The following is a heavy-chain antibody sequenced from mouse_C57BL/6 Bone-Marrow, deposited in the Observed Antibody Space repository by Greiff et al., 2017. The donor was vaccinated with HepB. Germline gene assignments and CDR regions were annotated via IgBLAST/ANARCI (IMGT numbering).Heavy chain of an antibody. Sequence: EVKLEESGGGLVQPGESLKLSCESNEYEFPSHDMSWVRKTPEKRLELVAAINSDGGSTYYPDTMERRFIISRDNTKKTLYLQMSSLRSEDTALYYCARPRQLRVLMDYWGQGTSVTVSS. V-gene: IGHV5-2*03. CDR1: EYEFPSHD. J-gene: IGHJ4*01. CDR3: ARPRQLRVLMDY. D-gene: IGHD3-2*02. CDR2: INSDGGST.